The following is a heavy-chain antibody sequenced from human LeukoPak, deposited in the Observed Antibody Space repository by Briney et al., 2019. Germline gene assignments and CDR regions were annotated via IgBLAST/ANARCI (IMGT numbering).Heavy chain of an antibody. CDR2: TRNKANSYTT. Sequence: PGGSLRLSCAASGFTFSSYWMSWVRQAPGKGLEWVGRTRNKANSYTTEYAASVKGRFTISRDDSKNSLYLQMNSLKTEDTAVYYCARVGVTYYYDSSGYAFANDAFDIWGQGTMVTVSS. CDR3: ARVGVTYYYDSSGYAFANDAFDI. CDR1: GFTFSSYW. J-gene: IGHJ3*02. V-gene: IGHV3-72*01. D-gene: IGHD3-22*01.